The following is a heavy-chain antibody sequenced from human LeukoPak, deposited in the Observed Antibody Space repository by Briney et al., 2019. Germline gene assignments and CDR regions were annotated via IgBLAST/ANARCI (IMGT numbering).Heavy chain of an antibody. Sequence: ASVKVSCKASGYTFTSNYIHWVRQAPGQGLEWMGGIIPIFGTANYAQKFQGRVTITADESTSTAYMELSSLRSEDTAVYYCAREKSPDRSTDHSALDYWGQGTLVTVSS. CDR1: GYTFTSNY. D-gene: IGHD5/OR15-5a*01. CDR2: IIPIFGTA. V-gene: IGHV1-69*13. J-gene: IGHJ4*02. CDR3: AREKSPDRSTDHSALDY.